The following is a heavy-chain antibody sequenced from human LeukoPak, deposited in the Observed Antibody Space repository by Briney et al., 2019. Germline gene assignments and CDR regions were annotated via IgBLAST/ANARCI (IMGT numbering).Heavy chain of an antibody. CDR3: TIWVAAAGHFDY. Sequence: SETLSLTFAVSGGSIRSSDWWSWVRQPPGKGLEWIGEIYHSGSTNYNPSLKSRVTISVDKSKNQFSLKLSSVTAADTAVYYCTIWVAAAGHFDYWGQGTLVNVSS. V-gene: IGHV4-4*02. J-gene: IGHJ4*02. CDR2: IYHSGST. D-gene: IGHD6-13*01. CDR1: GGSIRSSDW.